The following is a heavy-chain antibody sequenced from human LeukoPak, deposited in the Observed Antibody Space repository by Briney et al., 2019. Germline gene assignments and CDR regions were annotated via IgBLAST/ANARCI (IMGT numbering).Heavy chain of an antibody. J-gene: IGHJ4*02. D-gene: IGHD2-15*01. CDR2: ISYDGSNI. V-gene: IGHV3-30*18. CDR3: AKVDCRGSCYRYYFDY. CDR1: GFTFSRYG. Sequence: GRSLRLSCAASGFTFSRYGMRWVRAAPGKRREWVAVISYDGSNIYYADSVKGRFTISRDNSKCTLYLQMNSRRAEDTAVYYCAKVDCRGSCYRYYFDYWGQGTLVTVSS.